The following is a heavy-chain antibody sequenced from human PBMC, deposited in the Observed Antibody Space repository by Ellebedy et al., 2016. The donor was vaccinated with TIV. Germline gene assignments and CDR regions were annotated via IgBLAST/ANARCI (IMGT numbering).Heavy chain of an antibody. D-gene: IGHD6-6*01. CDR2: IIPSFDTA. J-gene: IGHJ6*03. V-gene: IGHV1-69*13. CDR3: ARASSAARGWYYYYYYMDV. CDR1: GDTFSSFC. Sequence: SVKVSCXTSGDTFSSFCITWVRQAPGQGLEWMGGIIPSFDTANYAQKFQGRVTITADESTSTVYMELSSLRSEDTAVYYCARASSAARGWYYYYYYMDVWGKGTTVTASS.